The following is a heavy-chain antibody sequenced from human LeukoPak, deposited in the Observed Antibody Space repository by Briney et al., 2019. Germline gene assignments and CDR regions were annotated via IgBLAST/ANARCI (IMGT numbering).Heavy chain of an antibody. D-gene: IGHD5-18*01. CDR3: ARDQGRDTAMVHSFDY. Sequence: QSGGSLRLSCAASGFTVSSNYMSWVRQAPGKGLEWVSVIYSGGSTYYADSVKGRFTISRDNSKNTLYLQMNSLRAEDTAVYYCARDQGRDTAMVHSFDYWGQGTLVTVSS. CDR1: GFTVSSNY. J-gene: IGHJ4*02. V-gene: IGHV3-66*01. CDR2: IYSGGST.